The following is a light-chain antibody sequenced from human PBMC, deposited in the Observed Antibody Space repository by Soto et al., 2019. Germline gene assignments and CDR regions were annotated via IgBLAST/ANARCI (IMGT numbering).Light chain of an antibody. Sequence: EIVLTQSTGTLSLAPGQRATLSCRASESISRDYLAWYQQRLGQAPRLLIYGASSGATGIPDRFSGSGSGTDFTLTISSLEPEDFAIYYCQQYGGLPYTFGHGTKLEIK. J-gene: IGKJ2*01. CDR2: GAS. CDR1: ESISRDY. V-gene: IGKV3-20*01. CDR3: QQYGGLPYT.